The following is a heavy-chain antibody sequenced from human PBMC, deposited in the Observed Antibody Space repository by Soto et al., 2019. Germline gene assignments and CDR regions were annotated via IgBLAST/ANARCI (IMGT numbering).Heavy chain of an antibody. CDR1: GFTVSSNY. CDR3: ARDVGKYSSPLYYYYSGMDV. J-gene: IGHJ6*02. Sequence: EVQLVESGGGLVQPGGSLRLSCAASGFTVSSNYMSWVRQAPGKGLEWVSVIYSGGSTYYADSVKGRFTISRDNSKNTLYLQMNSLRAEETAVYYCARDVGKYSSPLYYYYSGMDVWGQGTTVTVSS. V-gene: IGHV3-66*01. CDR2: IYSGGST. D-gene: IGHD6-6*01.